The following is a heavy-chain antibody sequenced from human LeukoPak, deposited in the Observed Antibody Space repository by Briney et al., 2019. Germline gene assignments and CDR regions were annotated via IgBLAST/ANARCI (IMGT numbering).Heavy chain of an antibody. CDR2: INHSGST. V-gene: IGHV4-34*01. CDR1: GGSFSGYY. CDR3: ARGNKYYDYVWGSYRHGGGDY. Sequence: PSETLSLTCAVSGGSFSGYYWSWIRQPPGKGLEWIGEINHSGSTNYNPSLTSRVTISVDTSKNQFSLKLSSVTAADTAVYYCARGNKYYDYVWGSYRHGGGDYWGQGTLVTVSS. J-gene: IGHJ4*02. D-gene: IGHD3-16*02.